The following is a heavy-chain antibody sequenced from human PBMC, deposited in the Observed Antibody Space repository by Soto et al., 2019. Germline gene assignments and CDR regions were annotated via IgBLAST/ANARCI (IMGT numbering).Heavy chain of an antibody. D-gene: IGHD3-3*01. CDR2: INPATGAA. CDR1: GYPVTAYY. Sequence: QLHLVQSGAVVKKPGASVTVSCSASGYPVTAYYMHWVRQAPGRGLEWMGGINPATGAAKYTQTFQGRVTMTRDPSPSTVFMELSGLTSEDPAGFYCARGGGVGVAGSAAFDMWGQGTLVTVSS. J-gene: IGHJ3*02. V-gene: IGHV1-2*02. CDR3: ARGGGVGVAGSAAFDM.